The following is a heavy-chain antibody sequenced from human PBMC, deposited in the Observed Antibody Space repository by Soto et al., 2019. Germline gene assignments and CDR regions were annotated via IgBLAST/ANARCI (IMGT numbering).Heavy chain of an antibody. D-gene: IGHD2-15*01. CDR3: SREPFCTGGNCYSRPMDV. CDR2: IYYSGTT. V-gene: IGHV4-30-4*01. Sequence: DLEWIGYIYYSGTTYYNPSLKSRLTISVDTSKNQFSLSLTSVTAADTAVYYCSREPFCTGGNCYSRPMDVWGQGTTVTVSS. J-gene: IGHJ6*02.